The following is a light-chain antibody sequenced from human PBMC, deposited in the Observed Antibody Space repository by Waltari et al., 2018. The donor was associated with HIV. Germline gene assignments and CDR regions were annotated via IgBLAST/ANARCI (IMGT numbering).Light chain of an antibody. CDR3: MIWQTSAWV. Sequence: QAVLPQPSSLSASPGASARPTCTLRSGFSIRSYSIYWYQQKPGSPPQYLLTYKSASDTQRGSGVPSRYSGSKDASANAGILLISGLQSEDEADYYCMIWQTSAWVFGGGTKLTVL. CDR1: SGFSIRSYS. V-gene: IGLV5-45*02. CDR2: YKSASDT. J-gene: IGLJ3*02.